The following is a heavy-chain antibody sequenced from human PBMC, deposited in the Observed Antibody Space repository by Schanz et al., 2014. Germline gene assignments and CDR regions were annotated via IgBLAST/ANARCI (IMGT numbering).Heavy chain of an antibody. CDR1: GFTVSNNL. CDR3: TKPPRAYTSTWYTYYFDY. Sequence: EVQLVESGGGLVQPGGSLRLSCAASGFTVSNNLMRWVRQAPGKGLEWVSGISGSGGDTYYVDSVKGRFTVSRDNSENTLYLQMNSLRAEDTAIYYCTKPPRAYTSTWYTYYFDYWGQGTLVTVSS. V-gene: IGHV3-23*04. CDR2: ISGSGGDT. J-gene: IGHJ4*02. D-gene: IGHD6-13*01.